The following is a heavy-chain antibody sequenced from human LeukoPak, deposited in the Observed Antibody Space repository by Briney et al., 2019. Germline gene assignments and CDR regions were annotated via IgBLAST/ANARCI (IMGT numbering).Heavy chain of an antibody. CDR2: IYYSGTT. Sequence: PSETLSLTCTVSGGSISSYYWGWFRQPPGRGLEWIGYIYYSGTTNYNPSLKSRVTISVDTSKNQFSLKLSSVTAADTAVYYCARGVYIAAAQYGYWGQGTLVTVSS. D-gene: IGHD6-13*01. V-gene: IGHV4-59*13. CDR3: ARGVYIAAAQYGY. CDR1: GGSISSYY. J-gene: IGHJ4*02.